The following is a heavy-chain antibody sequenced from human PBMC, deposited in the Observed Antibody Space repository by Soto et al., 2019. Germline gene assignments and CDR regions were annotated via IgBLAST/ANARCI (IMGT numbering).Heavy chain of an antibody. D-gene: IGHD7-27*01. CDR2: INAVNGNT. CDR1: GYSFNSYS. V-gene: IGHV1-3*01. J-gene: IGHJ6*02. CDR3: ARNLGTTPYYYLAMDV. Sequence: QVQLVQSGAEMRKPGASVKVSCKTSGYSFNSYSVHWVRQAPGQSLEWVGWINAVNGNTKYLEKFQGRVAITRNTSASTAYVELSSLSPEDTAVYYCARNLGTTPYYYLAMDVWGQGTTVTVSS.